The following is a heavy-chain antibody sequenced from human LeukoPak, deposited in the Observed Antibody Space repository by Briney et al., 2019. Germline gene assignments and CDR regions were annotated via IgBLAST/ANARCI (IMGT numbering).Heavy chain of an antibody. D-gene: IGHD1-26*01. J-gene: IGHJ4*02. CDR1: GYTFTGYY. Sequence: ASVKVSCKASGYTFTGYYMHWVRQAPGQGLEWMGWINPNSGGTNYAQKFQGRVTMARDTSISTAYMELSRLRPDDTAVYYCARRGGSGSYYVAYYFDYWGQGTLVTVSS. V-gene: IGHV1-2*02. CDR3: ARRGGSGSYYVAYYFDY. CDR2: INPNSGGT.